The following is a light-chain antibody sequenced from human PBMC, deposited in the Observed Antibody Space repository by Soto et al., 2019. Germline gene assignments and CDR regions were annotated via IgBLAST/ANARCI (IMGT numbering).Light chain of an antibody. CDR3: HQRQSWPRT. Sequence: EVVLTQSPATLSLSPGERATLSCRASQSVGNYLVWYQQKPGQAPRLLIYDAFNRATGIPARFSGSGSGTDFTLTISSAEPEDFAVYYCHQRQSWPRTFGQGTKVDIK. CDR1: QSVGNY. J-gene: IGKJ1*01. CDR2: DAF. V-gene: IGKV3-11*01.